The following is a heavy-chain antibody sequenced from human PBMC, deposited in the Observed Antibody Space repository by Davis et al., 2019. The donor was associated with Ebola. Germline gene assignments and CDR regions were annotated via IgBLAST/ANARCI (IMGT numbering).Heavy chain of an antibody. V-gene: IGHV3-21*01. J-gene: IGHJ4*02. Sequence: GESLKISCAASGFTFSSYSMNWVRQAPGKGLEWVSSISSSSSYIYYADSVKGRFTISRDNAKNSLYLQMNSLRAEDTAVYYCARDFQYFDYWGQGTLVTVSS. CDR3: ARDFQYFDY. CDR1: GFTFSSYS. CDR2: ISSSSSYI.